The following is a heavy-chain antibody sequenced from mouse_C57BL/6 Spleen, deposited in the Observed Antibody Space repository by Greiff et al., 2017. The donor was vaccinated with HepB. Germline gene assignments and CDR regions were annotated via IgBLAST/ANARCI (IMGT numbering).Heavy chain of an antibody. D-gene: IGHD1-1*01. V-gene: IGHV1-54*01. Sequence: QVQLKESGAELVRPGTSVKVSCKASGYAFTNYLIEWVKQRPGQGLEWIGVINPGSGGTNYNEKFKGKATLTADKSSSTAYMQLSSLTSEDSAVYFCARRFTTVVDWYFDVWGTGTTVTVSS. CDR2: INPGSGGT. J-gene: IGHJ1*03. CDR3: ARRFTTVVDWYFDV. CDR1: GYAFTNYL.